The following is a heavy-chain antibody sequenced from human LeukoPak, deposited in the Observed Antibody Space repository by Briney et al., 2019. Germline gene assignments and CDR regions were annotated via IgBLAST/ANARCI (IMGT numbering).Heavy chain of an antibody. D-gene: IGHD3-10*01. CDR2: INWNGGST. CDR3: ARADLRMVRGVTTYYFDY. J-gene: IGHJ4*02. CDR1: GFTFDDYG. Sequence: PGGSLRLSCAASGFTFDDYGMSWVRQAPGKGLEWVSGINWNGGSTGYADSVKGRFTISRDNAKNSLYLQMNSLRAEDTALYYCARADLRMVRGVTTYYFDYWGQGTLVTVSP. V-gene: IGHV3-20*04.